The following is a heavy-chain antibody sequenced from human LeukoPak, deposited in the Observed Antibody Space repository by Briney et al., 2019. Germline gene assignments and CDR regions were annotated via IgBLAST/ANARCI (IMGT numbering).Heavy chain of an antibody. D-gene: IGHD6-25*01. V-gene: IGHV3-23*01. Sequence: PAGGSLRLSCAASGFTFRTYGMRWVRQAPGKGLEWVSAISGSGGSTAYADPVKGRFTISRDNSKSTLYLQMNSLRAEDTAIYYCAKNLREGIAAYEYWGQGTLVTVSS. CDR1: GFTFRTYG. CDR3: AKNLREGIAAYEY. J-gene: IGHJ4*02. CDR2: ISGSGGST.